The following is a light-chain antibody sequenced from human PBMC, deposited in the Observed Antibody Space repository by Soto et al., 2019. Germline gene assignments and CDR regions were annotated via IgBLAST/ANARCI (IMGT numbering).Light chain of an antibody. CDR3: QNFDSPPQT. CDR1: QGVRHY. V-gene: IGKV1-27*01. Sequence: DIQMTQAPSSLSASVGDRATITYQASQGVRHYLAWYQQKPGKVPKLLIYEASNLQSGVPSRFRGGGSGTEFTLTISSLQPEDVATYYCQNFDSPPQTFGQGTKV. J-gene: IGKJ1*01. CDR2: EAS.